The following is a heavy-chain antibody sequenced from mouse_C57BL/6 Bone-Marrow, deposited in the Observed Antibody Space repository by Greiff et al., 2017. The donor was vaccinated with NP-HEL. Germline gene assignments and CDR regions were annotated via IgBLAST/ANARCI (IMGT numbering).Heavy chain of an antibody. D-gene: IGHD1-1*01. Sequence: QVQLQQPGAELVKPGASVKMSCKASGYTFTSYWITWVKQRPGQGLEWIGDIYPGSGSTNYNEKFKSKATLTVDTSSSTAYMRLSSLTSEDSAVYYCARSHYYGSSSFAYWGQGTLVTVSA. CDR3: ARSHYYGSSSFAY. J-gene: IGHJ3*01. CDR2: IYPGSGST. CDR1: GYTFTSYW. V-gene: IGHV1-55*01.